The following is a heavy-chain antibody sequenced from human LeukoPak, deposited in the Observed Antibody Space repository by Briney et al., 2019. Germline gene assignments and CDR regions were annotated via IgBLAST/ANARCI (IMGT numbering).Heavy chain of an antibody. CDR2: IYYSGST. CDR3: ARQLYSNLIDY. V-gene: IGHV4-59*08. J-gene: IGHJ4*02. Sequence: SGTLSLPFPVSGGSISSYYWSWVRPPPGKGLEWIGYIYYSGSTNYNPSLKSRVTISVDTSKNQFSLKLSSVTAADTAVYYCARQLYSNLIDYWGQGTLVTVSS. CDR1: GGSISSYY. D-gene: IGHD4-11*01.